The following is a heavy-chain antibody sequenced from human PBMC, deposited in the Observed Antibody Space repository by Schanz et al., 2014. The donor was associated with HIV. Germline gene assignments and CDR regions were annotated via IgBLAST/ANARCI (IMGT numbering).Heavy chain of an antibody. CDR1: GFTLSSYG. CDR3: ARGEAITYYYHYYGMDV. D-gene: IGHD1-20*01. J-gene: IGHJ6*02. CDR2: IGYDGSNI. Sequence: QVQLVESGGGVVQPGRSLRLSCAASGFTLSSYGMHWVRQAPGKGLEWVAIIGYDGSNIYYAASVKGRFTISRDNSKNTLYLQMNSLRAEDTAVYYCARGEAITYYYHYYGMDVWGQGTTVTVSS. V-gene: IGHV3-33*01.